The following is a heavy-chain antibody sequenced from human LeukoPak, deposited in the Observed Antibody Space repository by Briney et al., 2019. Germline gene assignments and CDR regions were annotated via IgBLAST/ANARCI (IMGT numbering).Heavy chain of an antibody. J-gene: IGHJ4*02. D-gene: IGHD1-26*01. Sequence: PSETLSLTCAVSGGSISSSNWWSWVRQPPGKGLEWIGEIYHSGSTNNNPSLKSRVTISVDKSKNQFSLKLSSVTAADTAVYYCARVSSGATTVDYWGQGTLVTVSS. CDR3: ARVSSGATTVDY. CDR2: IYHSGST. V-gene: IGHV4-4*02. CDR1: GGSISSSNW.